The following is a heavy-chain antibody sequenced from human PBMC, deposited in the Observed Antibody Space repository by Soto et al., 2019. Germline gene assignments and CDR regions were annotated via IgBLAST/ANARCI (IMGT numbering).Heavy chain of an antibody. J-gene: IGHJ3*02. CDR3: ARDRDGYGSFDI. D-gene: IGHD5-18*01. V-gene: IGHV3-23*01. CDR1: GFTFSSHA. Sequence: PGGSLRLSCAASGFTFSSHAMNWVRQTSGKGLEWVSSISGSGGSTYYADSVKGRFTISSDNSKKTLHLQLNSLRAGDTAVYYCARDRDGYGSFDIWGLGTMVTVSS. CDR2: ISGSGGST.